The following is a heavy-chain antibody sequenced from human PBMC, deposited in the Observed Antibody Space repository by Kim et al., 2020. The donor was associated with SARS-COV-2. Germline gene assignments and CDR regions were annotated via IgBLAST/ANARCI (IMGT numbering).Heavy chain of an antibody. V-gene: IGHV1-69*01. Sequence: ANYAQKFQGRVKIAEDESTSTAYMELSSLRSEDTAVYYCAREGVGATFDYWGQGTLVTVSS. CDR3: AREGVGATFDY. D-gene: IGHD1-26*01. J-gene: IGHJ4*02. CDR2: A.